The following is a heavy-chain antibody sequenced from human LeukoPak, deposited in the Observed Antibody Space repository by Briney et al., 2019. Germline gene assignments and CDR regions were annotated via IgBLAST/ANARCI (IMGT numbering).Heavy chain of an antibody. CDR2: IWYDGSNK. CDR1: GIPFRSYG. V-gene: IGHV3-33*01. Sequence: PGGSLRLSCAASGIPFRSYGMHWVRQAPGKGLEWVAIIWYDGSNKYYADSVKGRFTISRDNSKNTLYLQMNSLRAEDTAVYYCARDDCSSTSCLYYFDYWGQGTLVTVSS. J-gene: IGHJ4*02. D-gene: IGHD2-2*01. CDR3: ARDDCSSTSCLYYFDY.